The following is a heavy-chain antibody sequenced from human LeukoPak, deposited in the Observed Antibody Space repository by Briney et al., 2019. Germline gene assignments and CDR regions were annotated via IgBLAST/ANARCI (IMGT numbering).Heavy chain of an antibody. CDR2: SYYSGAT. D-gene: IGHD2-15*01. Sequence: SETLSLTCSVSGDYIRSGGYYWGWIRQFPGKGLELLAYSYYSGATYFNPSLKSRLTMSVDTSKNQFSLKLSSVAAADTAVYYCARLGCSGGSCYREYFQHWGQGTLVTVSS. V-gene: IGHV4-31*03. CDR1: GDYIRSGGYY. CDR3: ARLGCSGGSCYREYFQH. J-gene: IGHJ1*01.